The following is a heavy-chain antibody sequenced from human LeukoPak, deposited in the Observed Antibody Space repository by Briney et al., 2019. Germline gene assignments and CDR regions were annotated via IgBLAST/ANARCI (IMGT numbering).Heavy chain of an antibody. J-gene: IGHJ4*02. Sequence: GGSLRLSCAAWGFPFSIYAVRWVREARGEGVEWVSDINGSGGSTYYADSLKGRFTIYRDNSKNTLYLQMNSLRAEDTAVYYCAKAPVTTCSGAYCYPFYYWGQGTLVTVSS. CDR3: AKAPVTTCSGAYCYPFYY. V-gene: IGHV3-23*01. CDR1: GFPFSIYA. CDR2: INGSGGST. D-gene: IGHD2-21*01.